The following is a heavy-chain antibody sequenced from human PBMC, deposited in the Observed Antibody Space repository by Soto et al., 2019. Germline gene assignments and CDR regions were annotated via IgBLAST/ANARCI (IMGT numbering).Heavy chain of an antibody. J-gene: IGHJ4*02. CDR2: IYYSGST. CDR3: ARHPNPWLFYYFDY. D-gene: IGHD3-9*01. V-gene: IGHV4-39*01. Sequence: SETLSLTCTVSGGSISSSSYYWGWIRQPPGKGLEWIGGIYYSGSTYYNPSLKSRVTVSVDTSKNQFSLKLSSVTAADTAVYYRARHPNPWLFYYFDYWGQGTLVTVSS. CDR1: GGSISSSSYY.